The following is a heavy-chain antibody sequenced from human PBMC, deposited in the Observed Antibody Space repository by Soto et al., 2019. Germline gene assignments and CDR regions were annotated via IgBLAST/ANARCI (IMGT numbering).Heavy chain of an antibody. CDR1: GFTFSSYG. V-gene: IGHV3-33*01. J-gene: IGHJ4*02. CDR3: ARDGSGH. CDR2: IWYDGSNK. Sequence: GGSLRLSCAASGFTFSSYGMHWVRQAPGKGLEWVAVIWYDGSNKYYADSVKGRFTISRDNSKNTVNLQMNSLRPEDTAVYYCARDGSGHWGQGTLVTVSS.